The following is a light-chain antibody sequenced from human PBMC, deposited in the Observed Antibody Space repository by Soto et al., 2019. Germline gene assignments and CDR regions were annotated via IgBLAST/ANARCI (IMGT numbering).Light chain of an antibody. V-gene: IGKV1-39*01. Sequence: DIQMTQSPSSLSASVGDRVTIXXRASQSISSYLNWYQQKPGKAPKVLIYAASSLQSGVPSRFSGSGSGTDFTLTISSLQPEDFATYYCQQSYSTITFGQGTRLEIK. CDR2: AAS. CDR1: QSISSY. J-gene: IGKJ5*01. CDR3: QQSYSTIT.